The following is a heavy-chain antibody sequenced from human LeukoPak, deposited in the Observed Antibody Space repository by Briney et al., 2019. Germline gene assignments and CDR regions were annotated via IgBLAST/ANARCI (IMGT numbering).Heavy chain of an antibody. D-gene: IGHD2-8*02. CDR3: ARDHLRSGGAFDI. J-gene: IGHJ3*02. CDR1: GGSISSYY. V-gene: IGHV4-4*07. Sequence: SETLSLTCTVSGGSISSYYWSWIRQPAGKGLEWIGRIHTSGSTNYNPSLRGRVTMSVDTSKNQFSLNLSSVTAADTAVYYCARDHLRSGGAFDIWGQGTMVTVSS. CDR2: IHTSGST.